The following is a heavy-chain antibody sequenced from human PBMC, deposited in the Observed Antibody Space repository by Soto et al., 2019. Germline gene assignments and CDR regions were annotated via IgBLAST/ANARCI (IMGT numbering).Heavy chain of an antibody. J-gene: IGHJ5*02. CDR3: ARALVWGCYRYNWFDP. CDR2: MNPNSGNT. CDR1: GYTFTSYD. V-gene: IGHV1-8*01. D-gene: IGHD3-16*02. Sequence: QVQLVQSGAEVKKPGASVKVSCKASGYTFTSYDINWVRQATGQGLEWMGWMNPNSGNTGYAQKFQGRVTMTRNTSISTAYMELSSLRSEDTAVYYCARALVWGCYRYNWFDPWGQGTLVTVSS.